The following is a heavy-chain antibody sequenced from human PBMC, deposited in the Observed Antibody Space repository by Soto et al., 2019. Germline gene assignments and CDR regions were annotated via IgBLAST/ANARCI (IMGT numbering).Heavy chain of an antibody. Sequence: GGSLRLSCAASGFTFSDYYMSWIRQAPGKGLEWVSYISSSSSYTNYADSVKGRFTISRDNAENSVYLEMESLRDEDTALYYCARDVDADFRTDFDYWGRGTLVTVSS. CDR3: ARDVDADFRTDFDY. V-gene: IGHV3-11*05. D-gene: IGHD4-17*01. J-gene: IGHJ4*02. CDR2: ISSSSSYT. CDR1: GFTFSDYY.